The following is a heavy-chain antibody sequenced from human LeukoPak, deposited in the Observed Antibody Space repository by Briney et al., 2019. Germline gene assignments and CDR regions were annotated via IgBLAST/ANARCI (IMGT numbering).Heavy chain of an antibody. D-gene: IGHD1-14*01. Sequence: PSETLSLTCTVSGYSISSGYYWGWLRQPPGKGLEWMGSIYHSGSTYYNPPLKSRVTISVDTSKNQFSLKLRSLTAAGTAVYDCARDQGPPGGGIDYWGLRTLVTVSS. V-gene: IGHV4-38-2*02. CDR3: ARDQGPPGGGIDY. J-gene: IGHJ4*02. CDR2: IYHSGST. CDR1: GYSISSGYY.